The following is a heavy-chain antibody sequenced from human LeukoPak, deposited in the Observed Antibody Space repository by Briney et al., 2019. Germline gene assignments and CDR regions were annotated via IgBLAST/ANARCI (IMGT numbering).Heavy chain of an antibody. V-gene: IGHV4-59*01. CDR2: IYYSGST. Sequence: PSETLSLTCTVSGGSISSYYWSWIRQPPGKGLEWIGYIYYSGSTNYNPSLKSRVTISVDTSKNQFSLKLSSVTAADTAVYYCARETYSSGLDYWGQGTLVTVSS. J-gene: IGHJ4*02. CDR3: ARETYSSGLDY. CDR1: GGSISSYY. D-gene: IGHD6-19*01.